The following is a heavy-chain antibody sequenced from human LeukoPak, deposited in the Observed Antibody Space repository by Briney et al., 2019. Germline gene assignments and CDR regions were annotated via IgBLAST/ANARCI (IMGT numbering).Heavy chain of an antibody. CDR1: GFTFDDYA. D-gene: IGHD5-18*01. CDR2: FCWNSGSI. Sequence: GGSLRLSCAASGFTFDDYAMHWVRQAPGKGLEWVSGFCWNSGSIGYADSVKGRFTISRDNAKNSLYLQMNSLRDEDTALYYCAKDVDTARVTGGMDVWGQGTTVTVSS. J-gene: IGHJ6*02. V-gene: IGHV3-9*01. CDR3: AKDVDTARVTGGMDV.